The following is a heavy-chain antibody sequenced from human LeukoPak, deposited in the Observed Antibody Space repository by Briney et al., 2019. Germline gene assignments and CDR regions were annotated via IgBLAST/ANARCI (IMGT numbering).Heavy chain of an antibody. CDR3: ARVEWEDPGGAFDI. J-gene: IGHJ3*02. CDR1: GGSISSYY. Sequence: SQTLSLTCNVSGGSISSYYWSWIRQPAGKGLEWIGRIYTSGSTNYNPSLKSRVTMSVDTSKNQFSLKLSSVTAADTAVYYCARVEWEDPGGAFDIWGQGTMVTVSS. D-gene: IGHD1-26*01. V-gene: IGHV4-4*07. CDR2: IYTSGST.